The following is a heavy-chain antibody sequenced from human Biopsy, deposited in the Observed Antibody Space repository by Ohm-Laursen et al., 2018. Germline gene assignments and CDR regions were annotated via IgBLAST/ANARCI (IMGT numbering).Heavy chain of an antibody. CDR1: GDSISSGYY. D-gene: IGHD3-9*01. CDR3: ARDRFDLLTPNWFDP. J-gene: IGHJ5*02. CDR2: VYDSGKS. V-gene: IGHV4-38-2*02. Sequence: SETLSLTCTVSGDSISSGYYWGWIRQPPGKGLEWIGSVYDSGKSYYNPSLKSRVTISVDVSKNQFSLKLSSVTAADTAVYYCARDRFDLLTPNWFDPWGQGTLVTVSS.